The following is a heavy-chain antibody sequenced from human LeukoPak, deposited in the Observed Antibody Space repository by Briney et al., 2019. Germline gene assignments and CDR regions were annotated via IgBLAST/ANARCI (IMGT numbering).Heavy chain of an antibody. J-gene: IGHJ4*02. CDR3: ARENTAMGEYYFDY. Sequence: SEALSLTCTVSGGPISSYYWSWIRQPAGKGLEWIGRIYTSGSTNYNPSLKSRVTMSVDTSKNQFSLKLSSVTAADTAVYYCARENTAMGEYYFDYWGQGTLVTVSS. V-gene: IGHV4-4*07. CDR1: GGPISSYY. D-gene: IGHD5-18*01. CDR2: IYTSGST.